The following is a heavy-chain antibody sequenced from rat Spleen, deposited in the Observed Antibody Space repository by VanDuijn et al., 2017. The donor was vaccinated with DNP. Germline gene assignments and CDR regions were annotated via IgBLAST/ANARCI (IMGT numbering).Heavy chain of an antibody. CDR3: AKNSGYYLDY. CDR2: ISPSGGST. D-gene: IGHD4-3*01. Sequence: EVQLVEPGGGLVQPGRSLKLSCAASGFTSSNYGMHWIRQAPTKGLEWVASISPSGGSTYYRDSVKGRFTISRNNAKNTLYLQMDSLRSEDTATYYCAKNSGYYLDYWGQGVMVTVSS. J-gene: IGHJ2*01. V-gene: IGHV5-19*01. CDR1: GFTSSNYG.